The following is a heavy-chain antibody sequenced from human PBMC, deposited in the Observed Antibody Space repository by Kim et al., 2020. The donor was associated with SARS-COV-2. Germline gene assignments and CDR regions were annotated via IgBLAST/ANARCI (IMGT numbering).Heavy chain of an antibody. CDR1: GFTFSDFG. J-gene: IGHJ6*03. CDR2: IRNSGDNT. V-gene: IGHV3-23*01. D-gene: IGHD3-16*01. CDR3: ARRGGEYYMDV. Sequence: GGSLRLSCAPSGFTFSDFGMSWVRQAPGKGLEWVSAIRNSGDNTYHADSVKGRFTTSRDNAKYTLYLQMNSPRAEDTATCYCARRGGEYYMDVWGKGTTVTVSS.